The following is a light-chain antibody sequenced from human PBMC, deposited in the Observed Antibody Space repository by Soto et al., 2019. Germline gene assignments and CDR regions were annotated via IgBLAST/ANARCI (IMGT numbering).Light chain of an antibody. CDR2: GAS. CDR1: QAVNTR. CDR3: QQYGSSGRT. J-gene: IGKJ1*01. Sequence: EIVLTQSPATLSSFPGDRVALSCRASQAVNTRLAWYQQKPGQAPRLLIYGASNRATGIPNRFSGSGSGTDFTLTISRLEPEDFAVYYCQQYGSSGRTFGQGTRWIS. V-gene: IGKV3-20*01.